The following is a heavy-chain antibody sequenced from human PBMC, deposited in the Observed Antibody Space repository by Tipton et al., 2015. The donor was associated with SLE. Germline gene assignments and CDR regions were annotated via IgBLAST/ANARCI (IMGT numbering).Heavy chain of an antibody. Sequence: TLSLTCTVSGGSISSNNYYWGWIRQPPGKGLEWIGSVSSTGYTYYNPSLKSRVTISVDTSKNHFSLMLSSVTAADTAVYYCATVGNYEVFYYYYYMDVWGKGTTITVS. CDR1: GGSISSNNYY. D-gene: IGHD4-11*01. V-gene: IGHV4-39*07. CDR3: ATVGNYEVFYYYYYMDV. J-gene: IGHJ6*03. CDR2: VSSTGYT.